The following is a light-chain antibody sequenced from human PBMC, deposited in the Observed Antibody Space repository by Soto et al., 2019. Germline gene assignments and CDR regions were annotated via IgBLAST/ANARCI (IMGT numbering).Light chain of an antibody. CDR2: DVI. V-gene: IGLV2-14*01. CDR3: SSYTSSSRV. J-gene: IGLJ2*01. CDR1: SSDVGGYNY. Sequence: QSVLTQPASVSGSPGQSITISCTGTSSDVGGYNYVSWYQQHPGKAPKLMIYDVINRPSGVSNRFSGSKSGNTASLTISGLQAEDEADYYCSSYTSSSRVFGGGTKVTVL.